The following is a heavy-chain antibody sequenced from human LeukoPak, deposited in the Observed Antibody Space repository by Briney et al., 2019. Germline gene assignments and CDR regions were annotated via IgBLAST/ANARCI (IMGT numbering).Heavy chain of an antibody. CDR1: GDSVSSNSAA. CDR2: TYYRSKWYN. J-gene: IGHJ4*02. Sequence: SQTLSLTCAISGDSVSSNSAAWNWIRQSPSRGLEWLGRTYYRSKWYNDYAVAVKSRITINPDTSKNQFSLQLNSVTPEDTAVYYCAGWVGRSSPSLDYWGQGTLVTVSS. D-gene: IGHD6-6*01. V-gene: IGHV6-1*01. CDR3: AGWVGRSSPSLDY.